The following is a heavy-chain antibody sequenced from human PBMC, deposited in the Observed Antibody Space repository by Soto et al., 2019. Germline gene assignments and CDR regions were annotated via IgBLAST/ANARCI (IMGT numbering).Heavy chain of an antibody. CDR2: IYYSGTT. CDR1: GDSISSGAYY. CDR3: ARGTTVAIHNWFDP. V-gene: IGHV4-31*03. D-gene: IGHD4-17*01. Sequence: QVQLQESGPGLVKPSQTLSLTCTVSGDSISSGAYYWSWIRHPPGRGLEWIGFIYYSGTTYYNPSLKSRLNISVDTSKNQFSLTVTSVTAADTAVYYFARGTTVAIHNWFDPWGQGTLVTVSS. J-gene: IGHJ5*02.